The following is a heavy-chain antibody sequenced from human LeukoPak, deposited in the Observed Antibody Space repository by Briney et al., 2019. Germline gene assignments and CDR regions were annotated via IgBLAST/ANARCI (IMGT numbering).Heavy chain of an antibody. D-gene: IGHD2-15*01. CDR3: ARDYCSGGSCSSGY. CDR2: IRYDGSDK. Sequence: GGSLRLSCAASGFTFSTYGMHWVRQVPGKGLEWVALIRYDGSDKYYADSVKGRFTISRDNAKNSLYLQMNSLRAEDTAVYYCARDYCSGGSCSSGYWGQGTLVTVSS. J-gene: IGHJ4*02. CDR1: GFTFSTYG. V-gene: IGHV3-30*02.